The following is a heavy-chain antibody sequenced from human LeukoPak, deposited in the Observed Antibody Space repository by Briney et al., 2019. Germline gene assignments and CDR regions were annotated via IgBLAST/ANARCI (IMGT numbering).Heavy chain of an antibody. CDR1: GYTFTSYD. D-gene: IGHD3-9*01. Sequence: ASVKVSCKASGYTFTSYDINWVRQATGQGLEWMEWMNPNSGNTGYAQKFQGRVTMTRNTSISTAYMELSSLRSEDTAVYYCARGIPPYYDILTGYYTHDYWGQGTLVTVSS. J-gene: IGHJ4*02. CDR2: MNPNSGNT. CDR3: ARGIPPYYDILTGYYTHDY. V-gene: IGHV1-8*01.